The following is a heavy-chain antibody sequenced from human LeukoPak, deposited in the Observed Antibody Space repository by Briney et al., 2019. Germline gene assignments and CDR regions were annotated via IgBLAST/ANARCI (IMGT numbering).Heavy chain of an antibody. CDR1: GYTFTGYY. Sequence: ASVKVSCKASGYTFTGYYMHWVRQAPGQGLEWMGWINPNSGGTNYAQKFQGRVTMTRDTSISTAYMELSRLRSDDTAVYYCARDWPSTYYYDSSGCSWGQGTLVTVSS. V-gene: IGHV1-2*02. J-gene: IGHJ5*02. CDR2: INPNSGGT. CDR3: ARDWPSTYYYDSSGCS. D-gene: IGHD3-22*01.